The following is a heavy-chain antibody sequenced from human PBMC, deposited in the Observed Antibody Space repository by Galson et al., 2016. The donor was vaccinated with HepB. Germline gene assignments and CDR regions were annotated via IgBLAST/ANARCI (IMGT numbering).Heavy chain of an antibody. CDR2: ISTASSYI. D-gene: IGHD1-1*01. V-gene: IGHV3-21*01. J-gene: IGHJ3*02. CDR1: GFTFSTYA. CDR3: ARVGQLERLDSFDI. Sequence: SLRLSCAASGFTFSTYAMTWVRQAPGKGLEWVSSISTASSYIYYADSVKGRFTISRDNAKNSLFLQINSLRAEDTAVYYCARVGQLERLDSFDIWGQGTMVTVSS.